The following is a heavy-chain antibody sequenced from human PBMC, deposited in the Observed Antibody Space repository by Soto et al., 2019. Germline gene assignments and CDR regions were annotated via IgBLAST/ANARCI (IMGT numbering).Heavy chain of an antibody. CDR3: ATGGIYYEA. CDR1: GFSFSSLA. CDR2: ISGRGVDT. Sequence: HPGGSLRLSCAASGFSFSSLAMSWVRQAPGKGLEWVSSISGRGVDTLYADSVKGRFTISRDNAKKSLYLQMDSLRAEDTGVYYCATGGIYYEAWGQGTLVTVSS. V-gene: IGHV3-23*01. D-gene: IGHD1-26*01. J-gene: IGHJ5*02.